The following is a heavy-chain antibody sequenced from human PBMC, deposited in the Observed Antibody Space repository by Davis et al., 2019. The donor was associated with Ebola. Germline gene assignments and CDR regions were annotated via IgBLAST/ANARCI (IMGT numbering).Heavy chain of an antibody. CDR3: ARDFDGGNYYFDY. Sequence: SVKVSCKTSGGSFSSHPISWVRQAPRQRLEWMGGIIPIFDTPHYAQKFQGRITITADASTNTAYMELSSLRSEDTATYFCARDFDGGNYYFDYWGPGTPVTVSS. J-gene: IGHJ4*02. D-gene: IGHD3-9*01. CDR1: GGSFSSHP. V-gene: IGHV1-69*13. CDR2: IIPIFDTP.